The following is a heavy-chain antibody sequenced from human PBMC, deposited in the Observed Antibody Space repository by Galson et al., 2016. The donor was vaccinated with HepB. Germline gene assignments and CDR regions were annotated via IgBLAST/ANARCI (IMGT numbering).Heavy chain of an antibody. V-gene: IGHV3-30*18. D-gene: IGHD5-12*01. CDR1: GFSFSSYG. CDR3: TKEGYNAQLAFDI. CDR2: ISKGGTTD. Sequence: SLRLSCAASGFSFSSYGMHWVRQAPGRGLEWVAVISKGGTTDYYADSVKGRFSISRDNFKSSVFLQMNSLRADDTAVYYCTKEGYNAQLAFDIWGQGTMVTVSS. J-gene: IGHJ3*02.